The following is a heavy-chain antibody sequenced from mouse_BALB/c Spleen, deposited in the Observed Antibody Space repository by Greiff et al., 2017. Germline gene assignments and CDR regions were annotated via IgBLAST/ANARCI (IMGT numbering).Heavy chain of an antibody. V-gene: IGHV2-6-7*01. D-gene: IGHD1-2*01. CDR1: GFSLTGYG. Sequence: VKLMESGPGLVAPSQSLSITCTVSGFSLTGYGVNWVRQPPGKGLEWLGMIWGDGSTDYNSALKSRLSISKDNSKSQVFLKMNSLQTDDTARYYCARDGDYYGPAWFAYWGQGTLVTVSA. CDR3: ARDGDYYGPAWFAY. J-gene: IGHJ3*01. CDR2: IWGDGST.